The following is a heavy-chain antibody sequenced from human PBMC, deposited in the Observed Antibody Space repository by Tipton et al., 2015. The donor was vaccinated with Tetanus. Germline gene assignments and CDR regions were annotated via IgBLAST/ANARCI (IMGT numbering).Heavy chain of an antibody. D-gene: IGHD3-3*01. J-gene: IGHJ6*02. Sequence: TLSLTCTVSGGSISSYNWSWIRQPPGKGLEWIGYIYYSGSTNYNPSLKSRVTISVDTSKNQFSLKLSSVTAADTAVYYCARDRSITIFGVVPINYYYGTDVWGQGTTVTVSS. CDR2: IYYSGST. V-gene: IGHV4-59*01. CDR1: GGSISSYN. CDR3: ARDRSITIFGVVPINYYYGTDV.